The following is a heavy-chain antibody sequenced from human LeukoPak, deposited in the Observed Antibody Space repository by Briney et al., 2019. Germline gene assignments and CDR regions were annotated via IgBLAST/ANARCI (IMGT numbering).Heavy chain of an antibody. CDR3: ARWLRVLMVYDL. Sequence: GGSLRLSCAASGFTFSSYDMYWVRQATGKGLEWVSAIGTAGDTYYPGSVKGRFTISRENAKNSLYLQMNSLRAGDTAVYYCARWLRVLMVYDLWGQGTLVTVSS. V-gene: IGHV3-13*01. CDR2: IGTAGDT. CDR1: GFTFSSYD. D-gene: IGHD2-8*01. J-gene: IGHJ4*02.